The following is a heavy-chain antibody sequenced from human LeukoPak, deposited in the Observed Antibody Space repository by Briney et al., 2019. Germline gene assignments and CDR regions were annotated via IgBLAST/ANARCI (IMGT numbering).Heavy chain of an antibody. D-gene: IGHD4-17*01. J-gene: IGHJ4*02. CDR1: GFTFSSYA. Sequence: PGGSLRLSCAASGFTFSSYAMSWVRQAPGKGLEWVSGISGSGGSTYYADSVKGRFTISRDNSKNTLYLQMNSLRAEDTAVYYCAKETTVTPNQPTDYWGQGTLVTVSS. CDR3: AKETTVTPNQPTDY. CDR2: ISGSGGST. V-gene: IGHV3-23*01.